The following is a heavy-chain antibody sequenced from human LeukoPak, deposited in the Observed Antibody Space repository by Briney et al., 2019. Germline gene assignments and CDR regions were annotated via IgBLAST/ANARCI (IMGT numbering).Heavy chain of an antibody. D-gene: IGHD2-21*02. CDR1: GFTFSSYW. CDR3: ARDTRVRYCGADCQAAFDI. Sequence: GGSLRRSCAASGFTFSSYWMSWVRQAPGKGLEWVVNIKQDGSEKQYVDCVKGRFAFSRDSAEISLYLHLNSMKAEDTAVYYCARDTRVRYCGADCQAAFDIWGQGTMVTVSS. J-gene: IGHJ3*02. V-gene: IGHV3-7*01. CDR2: IKQDGSEK.